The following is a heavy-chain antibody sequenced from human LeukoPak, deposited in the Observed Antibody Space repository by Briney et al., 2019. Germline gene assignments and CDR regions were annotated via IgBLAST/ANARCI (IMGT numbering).Heavy chain of an antibody. Sequence: GRSLRLSCTASGFTFGDYAMSWFRLAPGEGLEWVGFIRSKAHGGTTEYAASVKGRFTISRDDSKSIAYLQMDSLKTEDTAVYYCTRAGRYCSGGSCYSFYWGQGTLVTVSS. V-gene: IGHV3-49*03. CDR2: IRSKAHGGTT. CDR1: GFTFGDYA. D-gene: IGHD2-15*01. CDR3: TRAGRYCSGGSCYSFY. J-gene: IGHJ4*02.